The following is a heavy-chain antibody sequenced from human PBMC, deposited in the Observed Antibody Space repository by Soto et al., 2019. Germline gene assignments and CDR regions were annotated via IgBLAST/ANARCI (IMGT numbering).Heavy chain of an antibody. D-gene: IGHD1-26*01. CDR1: GLIFSSYA. J-gene: IGHJ6*02. Sequence: GESLKISCAASGLIFSSYAMSWVRQAPGKGLEWVSGISGSGGSTYYADSVKGRFTISRDNSKNTLYLQMNSLRADDTAVYYCARDMSGGTYNYYYGMDVWGQGTTVTVSS. CDR3: ARDMSGGTYNYYYGMDV. CDR2: ISGSGGST. V-gene: IGHV3-23*01.